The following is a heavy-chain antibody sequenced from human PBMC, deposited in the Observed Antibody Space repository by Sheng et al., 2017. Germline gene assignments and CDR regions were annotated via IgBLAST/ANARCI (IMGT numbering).Heavy chain of an antibody. CDR2: ISYDGSNK. J-gene: IGHJ4*02. Sequence: QVQLVESGGGVVQPGRSLRLSCAASGFTFSSYGMHWVRQAPGKGLEWVAVISYDGSNKYYADSVKGRFTISRDNSKNTLYLQMNSLRAEDTAVYYCAKGLGSSTSNWGQGTLVTV. D-gene: IGHD2-2*01. CDR1: GFTFSSYG. V-gene: IGHV3-30*18. CDR3: AKGLGSSTSN.